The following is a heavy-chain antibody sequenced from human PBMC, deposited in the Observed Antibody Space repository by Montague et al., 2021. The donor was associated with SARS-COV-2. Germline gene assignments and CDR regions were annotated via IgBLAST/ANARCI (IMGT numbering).Heavy chain of an antibody. J-gene: IGHJ6*02. CDR3: ARWGEYYDSPYYYYATDV. CDR2: TSYSGST. Sequence: SETLSLTCTVSGGSISPYYWSWIRQSPGKGPECIGYTSYSGSTDYNPSLKSRVTISIDTSKNQFSLKLSSVTAADTAVYYCARWGEYYDSPYYYYATDVWGQGTTVTVSS. CDR1: GGSISPYY. D-gene: IGHD3-3*01. V-gene: IGHV4-59*12.